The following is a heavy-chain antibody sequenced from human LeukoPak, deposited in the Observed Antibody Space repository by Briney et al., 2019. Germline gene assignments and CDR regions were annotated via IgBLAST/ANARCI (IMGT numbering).Heavy chain of an antibody. CDR1: GFTFSSYE. Sequence: GGSLRLSCAASGFTFSSYEMNWVRQAPGKGLEWVSSISRGATTIYYADSVKGRFTISRGNAKNSLYLQMNSLRAEDTAVYFCARVGALSSSWLLYWGQGTLVTVSS. V-gene: IGHV3-48*03. CDR2: ISRGATTI. D-gene: IGHD6-13*01. CDR3: ARVGALSSSWLLY. J-gene: IGHJ4*02.